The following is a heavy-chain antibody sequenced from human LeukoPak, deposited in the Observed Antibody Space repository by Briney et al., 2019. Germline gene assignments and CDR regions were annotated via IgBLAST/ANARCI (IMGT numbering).Heavy chain of an antibody. CDR1: GDSVSSNSAA. Sequence: SQTLSLTCAISGDSVSSNSAAWNWIRQSPSRGLEWLGGTYYRSKWYNDYAVSVKSRLTINPDTSKNQFSLQLNSVTPEDTAVYYCARAPITMVRGVIHNWFDPWGQGTLVTVSS. D-gene: IGHD3-10*01. CDR2: TYYRSKWYN. V-gene: IGHV6-1*01. J-gene: IGHJ5*02. CDR3: ARAPITMVRGVIHNWFDP.